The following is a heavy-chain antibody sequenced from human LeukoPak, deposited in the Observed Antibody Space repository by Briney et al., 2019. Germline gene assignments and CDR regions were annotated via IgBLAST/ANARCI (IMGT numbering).Heavy chain of an antibody. CDR2: IHPDDSET. CDR1: GYSFSNHW. CDR3: ARSFESSSCCLDN. V-gene: IGHV5-51*01. Sequence: TGESLKISCQGSGYSFSNHWIAWVRQMPGKGLEWMGVIHPDDSETKYSPSFQGQVTISAEKSTSTAYLQWTSLQASDSAIYYCARSFESSSCCLDNWGQGTLVTVSS. D-gene: IGHD2-21*01. J-gene: IGHJ4*02.